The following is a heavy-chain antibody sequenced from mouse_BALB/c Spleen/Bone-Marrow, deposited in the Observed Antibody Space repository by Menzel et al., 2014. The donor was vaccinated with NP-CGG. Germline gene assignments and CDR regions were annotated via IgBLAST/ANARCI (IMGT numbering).Heavy chain of an antibody. CDR1: GYSFTGCS. J-gene: IGHJ1*01. CDR2: IDPYYGGT. Sequence: VQLQQSGPELEKPGASVKISCKASGYSFTGCSMNWVKQSNGKSLEWIGSIDPYYGGTTYNQKFKGKATLTVDKSSSTAYMQLKSLTSEDSAVYYCTRRGSSWCFDVWGAGTTVTVSS. CDR3: TRRGSSWCFDV. D-gene: IGHD1-1*01. V-gene: IGHV1-39*01.